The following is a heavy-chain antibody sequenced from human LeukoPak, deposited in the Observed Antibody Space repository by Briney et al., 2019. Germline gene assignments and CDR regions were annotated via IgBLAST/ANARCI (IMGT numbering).Heavy chain of an antibody. V-gene: IGHV1-18*01. CDR1: GYTFTSYG. CDR3: ARDLFGPGYCSGGSCYPAGY. J-gene: IGHJ4*02. D-gene: IGHD2-15*01. Sequence: ASVTVSCKASGYTFTSYGISWVRQAPGQGLEWMGWISAYNGNTNYAQKLQGRVTMTTDTSTSTAYMELRSLRSDDTAVYYCARDLFGPGYCSGGSCYPAGYWGQGTLVTVSS. CDR2: ISAYNGNT.